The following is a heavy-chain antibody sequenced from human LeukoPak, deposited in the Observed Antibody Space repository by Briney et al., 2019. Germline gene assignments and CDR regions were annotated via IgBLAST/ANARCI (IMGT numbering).Heavy chain of an antibody. CDR1: GGTFSSYA. D-gene: IGHD3-22*01. Sequence: SVKVSCKASGGTFSSYAISWVRQAPGQGLEWMGRIIPIFGTASYAQKFQGRVTITTDESTSTAYMELSSLRSEDTAVYYCASGYDSSGYYYGYFDYWGQGTLVTVSS. J-gene: IGHJ4*02. CDR2: IIPIFGTA. V-gene: IGHV1-69*05. CDR3: ASGYDSSGYYYGYFDY.